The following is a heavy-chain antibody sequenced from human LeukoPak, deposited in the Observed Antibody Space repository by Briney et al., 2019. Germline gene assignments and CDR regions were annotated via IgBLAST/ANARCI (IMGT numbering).Heavy chain of an antibody. V-gene: IGHV3-30-3*01. Sequence: PGGSLRLSCAASGFTFSSYAMHWVRQAPGKGLEWVAVISYDGSNKYYADSVKGRFTISRDNSKNTLYLQMNSLRAEDTAVYYCARGYFKSYDSRGPRFDYWGQGTLVTVSS. J-gene: IGHJ4*02. D-gene: IGHD3-22*01. CDR2: ISYDGSNK. CDR1: GFTFSSYA. CDR3: ARGYFKSYDSRGPRFDY.